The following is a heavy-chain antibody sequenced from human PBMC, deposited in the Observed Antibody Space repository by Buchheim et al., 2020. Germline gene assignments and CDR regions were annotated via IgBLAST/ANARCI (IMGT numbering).Heavy chain of an antibody. CDR2: ISYDGSNK. J-gene: IGHJ6*02. V-gene: IGHV3-30*18. CDR3: AKAYSSSWYYYYGMDV. Sequence: QVQLMESGGGVVQPGRSLRLSSAASGFTFSSYGMHWFRHAPGMGLEWVAVISYDGSNKYYADSVKGRFTISRDNSKNTPYLQMNSLRAEDTAVYYCAKAYSSSWYYYYGMDVWGQGNT. D-gene: IGHD6-13*01. CDR1: GFTFSSYG.